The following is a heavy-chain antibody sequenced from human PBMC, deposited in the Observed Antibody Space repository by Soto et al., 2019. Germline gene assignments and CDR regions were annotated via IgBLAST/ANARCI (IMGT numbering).Heavy chain of an antibody. CDR2: ISYDGRYK. Sequence: QVHLVESGGGVVQPGGSLRLSCAASGFSFSNFGMHWVRQAPGKGLEWVTVISYDGRYKYYADSVKGRFTISRDNSKNTLYLQVNSLRAEDTAVYYCANAIEQGLVWYLDLWGRGTLVTVSS. D-gene: IGHD6-19*01. J-gene: IGHJ2*01. V-gene: IGHV3-30*18. CDR1: GFSFSNFG. CDR3: ANAIEQGLVWYLDL.